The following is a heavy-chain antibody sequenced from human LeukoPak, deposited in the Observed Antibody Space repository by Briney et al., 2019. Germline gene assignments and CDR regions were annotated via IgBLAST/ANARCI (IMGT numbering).Heavy chain of an antibody. J-gene: IGHJ6*03. CDR3: ARETAGAIFGVVIKVPYYYYYMDV. CDR2: ISWNSGSI. V-gene: IGHV3-9*02. D-gene: IGHD3-3*01. CDR1: RFTSGDFA. Sequence: PGRSLRLSCAASRFTSGDFAMHWVRQAPGKGLEWVSGISWNSGSIGYADSVKGRFTISRDNAKNSLYLQMNSLRAEDTAVYYCARETAGAIFGVVIKVPYYYYYMDVWGKGTTVTVSS.